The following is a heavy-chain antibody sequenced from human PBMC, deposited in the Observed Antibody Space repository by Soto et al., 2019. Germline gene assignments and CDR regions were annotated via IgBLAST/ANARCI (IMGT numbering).Heavy chain of an antibody. CDR3: ARVRAHCSSTSCYPPLYYMDV. Sequence: PGGSLRLSCAASGFTFSSYSMNWVRQAPGKGLEWVSYISSSSSTIYYADSVKGRFTISRDNAKNSLYLQMNSLRAEDTAVYYCARVRAHCSSTSCYPPLYYMDVWGKGTTVTVSS. D-gene: IGHD2-2*01. CDR2: ISSSSSTI. V-gene: IGHV3-48*01. J-gene: IGHJ6*03. CDR1: GFTFSSYS.